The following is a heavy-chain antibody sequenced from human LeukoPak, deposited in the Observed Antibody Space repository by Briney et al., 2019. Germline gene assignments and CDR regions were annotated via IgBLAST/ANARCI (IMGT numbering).Heavy chain of an antibody. V-gene: IGHV3-23*01. CDR3: AVMTTVTHSWFDP. CDR2: ISGSGGST. Sequence: GGSLRLSCAASGFTFSSYGMSWVRQAPGKGLEWVSAISGSGGSTYYADSVKGRFTISRDNSKNTLYLQMNSLRAEDTAVYYCAVMTTVTHSWFDPWGQGTLVTVSS. CDR1: GFTFSSYG. D-gene: IGHD4-11*01. J-gene: IGHJ5*02.